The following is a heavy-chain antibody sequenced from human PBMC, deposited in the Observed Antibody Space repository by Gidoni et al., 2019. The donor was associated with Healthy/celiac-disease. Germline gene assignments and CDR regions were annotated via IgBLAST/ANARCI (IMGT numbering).Heavy chain of an antibody. CDR3: ARQELGQYFDY. J-gene: IGHJ4*02. CDR2: ISYDGSNK. CDR1: GFTFSSYA. Sequence: QVQLVESGGGVVKPGRSLRLSCAASGFTFSSYAMHWVRQAPGKGLEWVAVISYDGSNKYYADSVKGRFTISRDNSKNTLYLQMNSLRAEDTAVYYCARQELGQYFDYWGQGTLVTVSS. V-gene: IGHV3-30-3*01. D-gene: IGHD7-27*01.